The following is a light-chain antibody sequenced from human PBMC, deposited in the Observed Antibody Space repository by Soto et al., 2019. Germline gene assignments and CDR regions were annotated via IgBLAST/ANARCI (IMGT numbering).Light chain of an antibody. CDR3: QQYNNWPRT. V-gene: IGKV3-15*01. CDR1: QSVSSN. J-gene: IGKJ1*01. Sequence: EIVMTQSPATLSVSPGERATLSCRASQSVSSNLAWYQQKPGQAPRLLISGASTRATGIPARLSGSESGTEFTLTISSLQSEDFAVYYCQQYNNWPRTVGQGTKVEIK. CDR2: GAS.